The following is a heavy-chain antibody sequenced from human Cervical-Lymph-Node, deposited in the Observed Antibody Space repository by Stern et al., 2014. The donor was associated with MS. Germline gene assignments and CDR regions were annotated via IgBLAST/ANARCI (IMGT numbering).Heavy chain of an antibody. CDR1: GGAFSTYA. J-gene: IGHJ4*02. Sequence: VQLVESGAEVKKPGSSVKVSCKASGGAFSTYAISWVRQAPGQGLEWMGGIIPIVGTANYARKFQGRVTITADESTTTAYMELSSLRSEDTAIYYCAKGDNSWYCDSWGQGTLVTVSS. CDR3: AKGDNSWYCDS. CDR2: IIPIVGTA. D-gene: IGHD4-11*01. V-gene: IGHV1-69*01.